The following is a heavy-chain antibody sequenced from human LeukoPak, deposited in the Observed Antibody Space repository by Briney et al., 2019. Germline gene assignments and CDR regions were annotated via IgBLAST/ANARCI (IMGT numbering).Heavy chain of an antibody. J-gene: IGHJ4*02. CDR1: GFTFSSYG. V-gene: IGHV3-33*01. CDR2: IWYDGSNK. Sequence: GRSLRLSCAASGFTFSSYGMHWVRQAPGKGLEWVAVIWYDGSNKYYADPVKGRFTISRDNSKNTLYLQMNSLRAEDTAVYYCARDQPPGFFDYWGQGTLVTVSS. CDR3: ARDQPPGFFDY.